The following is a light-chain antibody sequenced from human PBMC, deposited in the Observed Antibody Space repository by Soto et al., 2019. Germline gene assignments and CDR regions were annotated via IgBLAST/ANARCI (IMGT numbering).Light chain of an antibody. CDR1: SSDSGGYNY. J-gene: IGLJ3*02. CDR3: SSYTISSAPWV. Sequence: QAVVTQPASVSGSPGQSITISCTGTSSDSGGYNYVSWYQQHPGKAPKLMIFDVSNRPSGVSNRFSGSKSGNTASLTISGLQAEDEADYYCSSYTISSAPWVFGGGTKLTVL. CDR2: DVS. V-gene: IGLV2-14*01.